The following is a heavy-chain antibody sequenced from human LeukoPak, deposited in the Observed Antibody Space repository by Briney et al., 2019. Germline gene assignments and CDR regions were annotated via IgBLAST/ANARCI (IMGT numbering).Heavy chain of an antibody. J-gene: IGHJ4*02. D-gene: IGHD6-13*01. CDR2: INNDASRT. CDR3: AKQDIRSSGWYD. CDR1: GFAFSRSW. V-gene: IGHV3-74*01. Sequence: GGSLRLSCAASGFAFSRSWIHWVRRAPGKGLVWVSHINNDASRTTYADSVRGRFTISRDNSKNTLYLQMNSLRADDTAVYYCAKQDIRSSGWYDWGQGTLVTVSS.